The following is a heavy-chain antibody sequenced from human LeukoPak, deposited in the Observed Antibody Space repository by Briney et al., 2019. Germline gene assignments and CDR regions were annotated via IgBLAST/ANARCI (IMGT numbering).Heavy chain of an antibody. CDR3: ARGNYGDYCVY. D-gene: IGHD4-17*01. V-gene: IGHV1-3*01. J-gene: IGHJ4*02. CDR1: GYTFTGYY. CDR2: INAGNGNT. Sequence: ASVKVSCKASGYTFTGYYMHWVRQAPGQRLEWMGWINAGNGNTKYSQKFQGRVTITRDTSASTAYMKLSSLRSEDTAVCYCARGNYGDYCVYWGQGTLVTVSS.